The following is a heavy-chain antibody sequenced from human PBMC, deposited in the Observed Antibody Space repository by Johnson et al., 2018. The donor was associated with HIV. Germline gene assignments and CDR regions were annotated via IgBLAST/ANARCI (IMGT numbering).Heavy chain of an antibody. Sequence: VQLVESGGGLVQPGGSLRLSCAASGFTFDDYDMSWVRQTPGKGLEWVSVINWNGGSTDYADSVKGRFTISRDNSKNTLYLQMNSLKIEDTAVYYCSTNSGTPKYRSTWRDSFDIWGQGTMVTISS. CDR1: GFTFDDYD. V-gene: IGHV3-20*04. D-gene: IGHD6-13*01. CDR3: STNSGTPKYRSTWRDSFDI. J-gene: IGHJ3*02. CDR2: INWNGGST.